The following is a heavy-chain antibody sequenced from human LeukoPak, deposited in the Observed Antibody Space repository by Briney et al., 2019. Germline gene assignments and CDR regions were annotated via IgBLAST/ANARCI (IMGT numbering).Heavy chain of an antibody. J-gene: IGHJ4*02. CDR2: INPNSGGT. CDR3: ARAGGVLRFLEWLSLGD. D-gene: IGHD3-3*01. Sequence: GASVKVSCKASGYTFTGYYMHWVRQAPGQGLEWMGWINPNSGGTNYAQKFQGRVTMTRDTSISTAYMELSRLRSDDTAVYYCARAGGVLRFLEWLSLGDWGQGTLVTVSS. V-gene: IGHV1-2*02. CDR1: GYTFTGYY.